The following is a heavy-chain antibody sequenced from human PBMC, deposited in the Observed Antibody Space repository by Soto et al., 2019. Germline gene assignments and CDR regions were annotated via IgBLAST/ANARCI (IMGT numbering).Heavy chain of an antibody. CDR3: AREVSSFGSNHFDS. V-gene: IGHV4-59*01. CDR1: GTSIRGYY. J-gene: IGHJ4*02. D-gene: IGHD3-10*01. Sequence: PSETLSLTCSVSGTSIRGYYWTWIRQPPGKGLEWIGYIYYTGTTKYNPSLKSRVTISVDTSKNQFSLSLNSVTAADTAVYYCAREVSSFGSNHFDSWGQGALVTVSS. CDR2: IYYTGTT.